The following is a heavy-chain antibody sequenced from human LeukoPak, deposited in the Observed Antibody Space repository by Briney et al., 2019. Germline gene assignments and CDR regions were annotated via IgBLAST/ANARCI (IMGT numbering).Heavy chain of an antibody. J-gene: IGHJ6*02. Sequence: SETLSLTCGVYGWSFSGYYWGWIRQPPGKGLEWIGAVNLGGSTSYNASLRSRVTISVDTSKNQFSLNLRFVTAADTAVYYCARGFGDYEAGFYYYGMDVWGQGTTVTVSS. CDR2: VNLGGST. D-gene: IGHD4-17*01. CDR1: GWSFSGYY. V-gene: IGHV4-34*01. CDR3: ARGFGDYEAGFYYYGMDV.